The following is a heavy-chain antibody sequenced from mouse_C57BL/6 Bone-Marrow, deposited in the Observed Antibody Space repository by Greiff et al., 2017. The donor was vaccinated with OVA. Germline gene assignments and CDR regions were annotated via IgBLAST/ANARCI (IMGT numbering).Heavy chain of an antibody. Sequence: QVQLQQSGPELVKPGASVKISCKASGYAFSSSWMNWVKQRPGKGLEWIGRIYPGDGDTNYNGKLKGKATLTADKSSSTAYMQLSSLAAEDSAVYFCARATGYAMDYWGQGTSVTVSS. CDR2: IYPGDGDT. CDR3: ARATGYAMDY. V-gene: IGHV1-82*01. J-gene: IGHJ4*01. CDR1: GYAFSSSW.